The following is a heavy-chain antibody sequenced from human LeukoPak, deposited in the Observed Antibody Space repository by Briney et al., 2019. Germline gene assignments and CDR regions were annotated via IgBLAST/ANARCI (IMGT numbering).Heavy chain of an antibody. CDR2: ISYDGSNK. V-gene: IGHV3-30*03. D-gene: IGHD1-26*01. CDR1: AFTFSNYW. CDR3: ARTRSTTTPDY. Sequence: PGGSLRLSCAASAFTFSNYWMSWVRQAPGKGLEWAAVISYDGSNKYYADSVKGRFTISRDNSKNTLYLQMNSLRAEDTAVYYCARTRSTTTPDYWGQGTLVTVSS. J-gene: IGHJ4*02.